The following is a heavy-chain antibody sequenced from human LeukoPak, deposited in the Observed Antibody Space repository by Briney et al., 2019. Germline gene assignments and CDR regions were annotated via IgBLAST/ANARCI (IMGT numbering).Heavy chain of an antibody. V-gene: IGHV3-21*01. J-gene: IGHJ5*02. CDR3: ARARRSGGITMIRGVKDRGWFDP. Sequence: GGSLRLSCAASGFTFSSYSMNWVRQAPGKGLEWVSSISSSSSYIYYADSVKGRFTISRDNSKNTLYLELHSQRTEDTAVYYCARARRSGGITMIRGVKDRGWFDPWGQGTLVTVSS. CDR2: ISSSSSYI. D-gene: IGHD3-10*01. CDR1: GFTFSSYS.